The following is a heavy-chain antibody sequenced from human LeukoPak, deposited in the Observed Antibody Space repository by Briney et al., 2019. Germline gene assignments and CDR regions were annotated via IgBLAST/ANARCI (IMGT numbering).Heavy chain of an antibody. Sequence: ASVKVSCKSSGYTFTGYYMHWVRQPPAQGLEWMGWINPNSGGTNYAQKFQGRVTMTRDTSISNAYMDLHRLRSGDTAVYFCAKSSGLLGSLSSYMDVWGKGTTVTVSS. D-gene: IGHD3-10*01. CDR1: GYTFTGYY. CDR2: INPNSGGT. V-gene: IGHV1-2*02. J-gene: IGHJ6*03. CDR3: AKSSGLLGSLSSYMDV.